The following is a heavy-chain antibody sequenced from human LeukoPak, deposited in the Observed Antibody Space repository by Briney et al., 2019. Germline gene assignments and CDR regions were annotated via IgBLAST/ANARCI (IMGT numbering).Heavy chain of an antibody. CDR2: ISSSGNTI. J-gene: IGHJ4*02. Sequence: GGSLRLSCAASGFSFSSYEMNWVRQAPGKGLEWVSYISSSGNTICYADSVRGRFTISRDNAKNSLYLQMNSLRAEDTAVYYCAKHPQDWGQGTLVSVSS. V-gene: IGHV3-48*03. CDR1: GFSFSSYE. CDR3: AKHPQD.